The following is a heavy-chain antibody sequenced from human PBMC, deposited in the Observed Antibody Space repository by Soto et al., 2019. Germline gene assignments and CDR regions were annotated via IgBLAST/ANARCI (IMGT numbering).Heavy chain of an antibody. J-gene: IGHJ5*02. D-gene: IGHD2-2*01. CDR2: INPSGGST. V-gene: IGHV1-46*01. CDR3: ARDLQPRSSKGPFDP. Sequence: ASVKVSCKASGYTFTSYYMHWGRQAPGQGLEWMGIINPSGGSTSYAQKFQGRVTMTRDTSTSTVYMELSSLRSEDTAVYYCARDLQPRSSKGPFDPWGQGTLVTVSS. CDR1: GYTFTSYY.